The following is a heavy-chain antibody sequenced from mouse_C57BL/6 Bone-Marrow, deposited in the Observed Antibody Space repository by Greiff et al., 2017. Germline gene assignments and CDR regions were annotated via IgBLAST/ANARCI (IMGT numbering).Heavy chain of an antibody. CDR1: GFNIKDDY. V-gene: IGHV14-4*01. CDR3: TPTVVAKGGY. Sequence: VQLQQSGAELVRPGASVKLSCTASGFNIKDDYMHWVKQRPEHGLEWIGWIDPENGDTEYASKFQGKATITADTSSNTAYLRLSSLTSEDTAVYYCTPTVVAKGGYWGQGTTLTVSS. D-gene: IGHD1-1*01. CDR2: IDPENGDT. J-gene: IGHJ2*01.